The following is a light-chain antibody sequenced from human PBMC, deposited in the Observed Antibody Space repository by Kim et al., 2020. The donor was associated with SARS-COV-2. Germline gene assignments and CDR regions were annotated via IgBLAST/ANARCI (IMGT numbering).Light chain of an antibody. V-gene: IGLV6-57*04. Sequence: NFMLTQPHSVSESPGKTVTISCTRSSGSIASNYVQWYQQRPGSVPTTVIYEDDQRPSGVSDRFSGSIDNSSNSASLTISGLKTEDEADYYCQSYNRSNVVFGGGTQLTVL. CDR3: QSYNRSNVV. CDR2: EDD. CDR1: SGSIASNY. J-gene: IGLJ2*01.